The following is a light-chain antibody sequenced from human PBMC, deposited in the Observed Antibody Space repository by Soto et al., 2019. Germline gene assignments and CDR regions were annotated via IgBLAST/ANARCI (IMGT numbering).Light chain of an antibody. CDR2: SGF. V-gene: IGKV2-28*01. J-gene: IGKJ2*01. CDR1: QRLLNSNGNIF. Sequence: EIVMTQSPPSLTVTPGEPASISCSSSQRLLNSNGNIFLDWYLQKPGQSPQLLIYSGFNRASGVPDRVSGSGAGTDFTLKISRVEAEDAGVYYCMQALQSPYTFGQGTKLEIK. CDR3: MQALQSPYT.